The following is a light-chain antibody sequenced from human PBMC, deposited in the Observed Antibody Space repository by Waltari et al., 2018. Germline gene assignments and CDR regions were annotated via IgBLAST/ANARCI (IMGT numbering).Light chain of an antibody. CDR3: KQYSNTPLT. J-gene: IGKJ4*01. V-gene: IGKV4-1*01. CDR1: RILCSSNNRNC. CDR2: WAS. Sequence: DIVMNQSPDSLAVSLGERATINCKSSRILCSSNNRNCLAWYQQKPGQPPTLLAYWASTRESGVPDRVSASRSGTDCTLTISSLQAEDVAVYYCKQYSNTPLTFGGGTRVEIK.